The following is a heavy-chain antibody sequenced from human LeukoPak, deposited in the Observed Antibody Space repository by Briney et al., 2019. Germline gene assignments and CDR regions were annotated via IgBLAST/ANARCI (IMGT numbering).Heavy chain of an antibody. J-gene: IGHJ6*02. CDR3: ARDDLSRAYGMDV. V-gene: IGHV4-61*08. Sequence: PSETLSLTCTVSGGSISSSGHYWAWLRQPPGKGLEWIGYIYYSGSTNYNPSLKSRFTISVDTSKNQFSLKLSSVTAADTAVYYCARDDLSRAYGMDVWGQGTPVTVSS. CDR1: GGSISSSGHY. D-gene: IGHD3/OR15-3a*01. CDR2: IYYSGST.